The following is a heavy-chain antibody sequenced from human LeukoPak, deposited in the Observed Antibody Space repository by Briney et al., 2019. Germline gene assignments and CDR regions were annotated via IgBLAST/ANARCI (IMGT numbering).Heavy chain of an antibody. CDR1: GFTLSSNW. Sequence: PGGSLRLSCAASGFTLSSNWMNWVRQAPGKGLEWVAIIKQDGSENYYVDSVKGRFTISRDNAKNSLYLQMNSLRAEDTAVYYCARGNGFIIDYWGQGTLVTVSS. V-gene: IGHV3-7*01. CDR2: IKQDGSEN. J-gene: IGHJ4*02. D-gene: IGHD2-8*01. CDR3: ARGNGFIIDY.